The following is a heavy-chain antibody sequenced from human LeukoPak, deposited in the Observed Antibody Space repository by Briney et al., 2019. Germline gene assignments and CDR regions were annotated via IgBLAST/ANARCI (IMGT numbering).Heavy chain of an antibody. CDR1: GFTFSSYA. D-gene: IGHD3-22*01. Sequence: PGGSLRLSCAASGFTFSSYAMTWVRQAPGKGREWVANIKQDGSEKYYVDSVKGRFTISRDNAKNSLYLQMNSLRAEDTAVYYCARDTYDSSGYVDYWGQGTLVTVSS. V-gene: IGHV3-7*01. CDR2: IKQDGSEK. CDR3: ARDTYDSSGYVDY. J-gene: IGHJ4*02.